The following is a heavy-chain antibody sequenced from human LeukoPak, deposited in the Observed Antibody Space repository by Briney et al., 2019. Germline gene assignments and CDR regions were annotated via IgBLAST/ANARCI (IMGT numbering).Heavy chain of an antibody. CDR2: ISGSGGST. Sequence: GGSLRLSCAASGFTFSSYAMSWVRQAPGKGLEWVSAISGSGGSTYYADSVKGRFTISRDNSKNTLYLQMNSLRAEDTAVYYCARDGSLGLMVRYRNWFDPWGQGTLVTVSS. D-gene: IGHD3-10*01. J-gene: IGHJ5*02. CDR3: ARDGSLGLMVRYRNWFDP. V-gene: IGHV3-23*01. CDR1: GFTFSSYA.